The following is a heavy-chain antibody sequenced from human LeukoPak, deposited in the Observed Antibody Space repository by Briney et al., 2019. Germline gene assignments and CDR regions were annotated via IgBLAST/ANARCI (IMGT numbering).Heavy chain of an antibody. CDR1: GDSVSSNSVT. Sequence: SQTLSLTCAISGDSVSSNSVTWNWIRQSPSRGLEWLGRTYYRSTWYNDYAVSVRGRITVNPDTSKNQFSLHLNSVTPEDTAVYYCARRLTQYDCFDPWGQGILVTVSA. CDR2: TYYRSTWYN. D-gene: IGHD2-2*01. J-gene: IGHJ5*02. V-gene: IGHV6-1*01. CDR3: ARRLTQYDCFDP.